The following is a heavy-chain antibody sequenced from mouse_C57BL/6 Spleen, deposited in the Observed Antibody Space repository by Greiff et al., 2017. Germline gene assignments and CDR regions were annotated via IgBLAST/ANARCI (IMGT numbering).Heavy chain of an antibody. J-gene: IGHJ3*01. CDR3: AREGLRLRGFAY. CDR2: ISYSGST. D-gene: IGHD3-2*02. CDR1: GYSITSGYD. V-gene: IGHV3-1*01. Sequence: EVQLQESGPGMVKPSQSLSLTCTVTGYSITSGYDWHWIRHFPGNKLEWMGYISYSGSTNYNPSLKSRISITHDTSKNHFFLKLNSVTTEDTATYYCAREGLRLRGFAYWGQGTLVTVSA.